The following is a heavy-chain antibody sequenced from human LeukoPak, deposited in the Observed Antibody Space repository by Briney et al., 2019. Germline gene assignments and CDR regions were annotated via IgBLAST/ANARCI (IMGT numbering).Heavy chain of an antibody. CDR1: GGSISSYY. CDR2: TYTSGST. J-gene: IGHJ4*02. CDR3: AGGVVVAATDGRWYFDY. V-gene: IGHV4-4*07. Sequence: SETLSLTCTVSGGSISSYYWSWIRQPAGKGLEWIGRTYTSGSTNYNPSLKSRVTMSVDTSKNQFSLKLSSVTAADTAVYYCAGGVVVAATDGRWYFDYWGQGTLVTVSS. D-gene: IGHD2-15*01.